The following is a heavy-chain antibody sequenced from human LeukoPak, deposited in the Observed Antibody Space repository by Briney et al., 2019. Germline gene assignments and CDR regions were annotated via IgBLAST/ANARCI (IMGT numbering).Heavy chain of an antibody. D-gene: IGHD2-8*01. CDR2: ISSSSSYI. V-gene: IGHV3-21*01. Sequence: PGGSLRLSCAAPGFTFSSYSMNWVRQTPGKGLEWVSSISSSSSYIYYADSVKGRFTISRDNAKNSLYLQMNSLRAEDTAVYYRAREGYAIWFDPWGQGTPVTVSS. CDR3: AREGYAIWFDP. CDR1: GFTFSSYS. J-gene: IGHJ5*02.